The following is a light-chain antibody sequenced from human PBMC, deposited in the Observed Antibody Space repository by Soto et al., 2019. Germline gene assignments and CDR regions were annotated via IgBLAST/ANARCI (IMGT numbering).Light chain of an antibody. V-gene: IGLV2-14*01. CDR2: DVS. J-gene: IGLJ2*01. CDR3: SSYTSSSTLEGVV. CDR1: SSDVGGYNY. Sequence: QSVLTQPASVSGSPGQSITISCTGTSSDVGGYNYVSWYQQHPGKAPKLMIYDVSNRPSGVSNRFSGSKSGNTASLTIAGLQAENEADYYCSSYTSSSTLEGVVFGGGTKLTV.